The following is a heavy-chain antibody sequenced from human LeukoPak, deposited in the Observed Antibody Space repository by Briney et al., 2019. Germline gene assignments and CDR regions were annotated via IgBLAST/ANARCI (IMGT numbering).Heavy chain of an antibody. CDR1: GYTFTSYA. D-gene: IGHD6-13*01. Sequence: ASVKVSCKASGYTFTSYAMHWVRQAPGQRLEWMGWINAGNGNTKYSQKFQGRVTITRDTSASTAYMERSSLSSEETAGYYCARGIAAAGYYFYYWAREPWSPSPQ. J-gene: IGHJ4*02. CDR2: INAGNGNT. CDR3: ARGIAAAGYYFYY. V-gene: IGHV1-3*01.